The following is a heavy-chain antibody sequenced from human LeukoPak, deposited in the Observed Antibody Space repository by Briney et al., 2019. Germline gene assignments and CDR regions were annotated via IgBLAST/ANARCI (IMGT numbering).Heavy chain of an antibody. D-gene: IGHD3-22*01. Sequence: ASVKVSCKASGYTFTSYDINWVRQATGQGLEWMGWMNPNSGNTGYAQKFQGRVTMTRNTSISTAYMELSSLRSEDTAVYYCALGVSSGYYGDYWGQGTLVTVSS. CDR1: GYTFTSYD. J-gene: IGHJ4*02. V-gene: IGHV1-8*01. CDR2: MNPNSGNT. CDR3: ALGVSSGYYGDY.